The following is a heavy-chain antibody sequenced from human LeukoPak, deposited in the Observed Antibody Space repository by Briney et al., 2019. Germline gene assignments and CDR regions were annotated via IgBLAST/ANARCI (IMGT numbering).Heavy chain of an antibody. Sequence: SETLSPTCIVSGGSISNKYWSWIRQPPGKGLEWIGYIYYSGSTNYNPSLKSRVTILVDTSKNQFSLKLSSVTAADTAVYFCARDWGVGGRPGYMDVWGKGTTVTVSS. V-gene: IGHV4-59*01. D-gene: IGHD6-6*01. J-gene: IGHJ6*03. CDR1: GGSISNKY. CDR3: ARDWGVGGRPGYMDV. CDR2: IYYSGST.